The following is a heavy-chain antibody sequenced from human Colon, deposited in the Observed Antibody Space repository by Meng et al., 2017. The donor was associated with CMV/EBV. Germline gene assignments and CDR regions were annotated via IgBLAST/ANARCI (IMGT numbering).Heavy chain of an antibody. Sequence: GESLKISCVASGFTFSSYWMHWVRQAPGKGLVWVSRINSDGSSTSYADSVKGRFTISRDNAKNTLYLQMNSLRAEDTAVYYCARDLAPFYGMDVWGQGTTVTVSS. CDR2: INSDGSST. CDR3: ARDLAPFYGMDV. J-gene: IGHJ6*02. V-gene: IGHV3-74*01. CDR1: GFTFSSYW.